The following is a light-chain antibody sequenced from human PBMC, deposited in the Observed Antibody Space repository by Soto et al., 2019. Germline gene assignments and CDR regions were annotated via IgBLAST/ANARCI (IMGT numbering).Light chain of an antibody. J-gene: IGLJ1*01. CDR3: SSYTNINTRACV. CDR2: EVT. Sequence: QSVLTQPASVSGSPGQSVTISCTGTSXDIGSYNRVSWYQEHPGKDPKLIIYEVTDRPSGVSNRFSGSKSGNTASLTISGLQAEDEAVYYCSSYTNINTRACVFGTGTKVTVL. CDR1: SXDIGSYNR. V-gene: IGLV2-14*01.